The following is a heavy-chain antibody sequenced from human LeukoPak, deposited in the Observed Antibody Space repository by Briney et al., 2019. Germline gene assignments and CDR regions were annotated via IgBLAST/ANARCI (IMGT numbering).Heavy chain of an antibody. CDR3: ATGHSSGWSDY. V-gene: IGHV4-59*02. CDR2: MYNSEIT. CDR1: RGSVSSAY. Sequence: PSETLSLTCTVSRGSVSSAYWSWIRQPPGQRLEWIGYMYNSEITNYNPSLKSRVTMSLDVSKNQFSLDLTSVSEADTAVYYCATGHSSGWSDYWGQGSLVIVSS. J-gene: IGHJ4*02. D-gene: IGHD6-19*01.